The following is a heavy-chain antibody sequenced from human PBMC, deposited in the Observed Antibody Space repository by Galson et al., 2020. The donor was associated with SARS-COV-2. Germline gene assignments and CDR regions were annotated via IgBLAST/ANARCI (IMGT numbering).Heavy chain of an antibody. J-gene: IGHJ4*02. CDR1: GFTFSNYW. CDR3: ARGPHYQNSGGYSPTFDY. D-gene: IGHD3-22*01. V-gene: IGHV3-7*01. Sequence: GGSLRLSCAASGFTFSNYWMSWVRQAPGKGLEWVANTRRDEIEKYYVDSVKGRFLISRDNTKNSLYLQMNSLRADDTALYYCARGPHYQNSGGYSPTFDYWGLGTLVTVSS. CDR2: TRRDEIEK.